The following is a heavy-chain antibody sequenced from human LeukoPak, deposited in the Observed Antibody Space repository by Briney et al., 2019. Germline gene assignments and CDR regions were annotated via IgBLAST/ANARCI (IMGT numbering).Heavy chain of an antibody. CDR3: ARVLGCSGGSCYPYYYYYYGMDV. Sequence: PSETLSLTCTVSGGSISSYYWSWIRQPPGKGLEWIGYIYYSGSTNYNPSLKSRVTISVDTSKNQFSLKLSSVTAADTAVYYCARVLGCSGGSCYPYYYYYYGMDVWGQGTTVTVSS. CDR2: IYYSGST. CDR1: GGSISSYY. D-gene: IGHD2-15*01. V-gene: IGHV4-59*01. J-gene: IGHJ6*02.